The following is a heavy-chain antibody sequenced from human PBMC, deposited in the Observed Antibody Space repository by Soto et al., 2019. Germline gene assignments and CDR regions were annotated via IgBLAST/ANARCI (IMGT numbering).Heavy chain of an antibody. J-gene: IGHJ4*02. CDR2: ISWNSGSI. CDR3: AKDIRGIAVAGDIDY. D-gene: IGHD6-19*01. Sequence: EVQLVESGGGLVQPGRSLRLSCAASGFTFDDYAMHWVRQAPGKGLEWVSGISWNSGSIGYADSVKGRFTISRDNAKNSLYLQMNSLRAEDTALYYCAKDIRGIAVAGDIDYWGQGTLVTVSS. CDR1: GFTFDDYA. V-gene: IGHV3-9*01.